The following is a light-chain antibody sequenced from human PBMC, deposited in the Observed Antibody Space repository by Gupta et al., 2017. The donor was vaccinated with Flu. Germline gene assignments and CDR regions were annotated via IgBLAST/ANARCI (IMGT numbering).Light chain of an antibody. CDR3: QQYNNWPFLYS. CDR1: QSVSSN. V-gene: IGKV3-15*01. CDR2: GAS. Sequence: EIVMTQSPATLSVSPGERATLSCRPSQSVSSNLAWYQQKPGQAPRLLIYGASTRATGIPARFSGSGSGTEFTLTISSLQSEDFAVYYCQQYNNWPFLYSFGQGTKLEIK. J-gene: IGKJ2*03.